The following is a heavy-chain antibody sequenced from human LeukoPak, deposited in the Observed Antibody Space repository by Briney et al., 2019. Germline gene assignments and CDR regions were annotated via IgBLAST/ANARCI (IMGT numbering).Heavy chain of an antibody. CDR2: IDTSGSTT. V-gene: IGHV3-48*03. J-gene: IGHJ4*02. CDR3: ARETLGCGGDCLDF. Sequence: PGGALKLSCGAPGFTFSNYEMKWVPQAPGEGLGGGSYIDTSGSTTFYADSVKGRFTTSRHNAKNSLFLQMSSLRAEDTAVYCCARETLGCGGDCLDFWGQGTRVTVSS. D-gene: IGHD2-21*01. CDR1: GFTFSNYE.